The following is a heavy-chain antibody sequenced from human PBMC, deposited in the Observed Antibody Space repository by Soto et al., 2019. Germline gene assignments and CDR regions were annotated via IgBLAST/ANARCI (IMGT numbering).Heavy chain of an antibody. CDR1: GYTFTTYA. D-gene: IGHD6-19*01. CDR2: INVGIGDT. J-gene: IGHJ4*02. V-gene: IGHV1-3*01. Sequence: QVQLVQSGAEVKKPGAVVKLSCKTSGYTFTTYALHWMRQAPGQRLEWMGWINVGIGDTKYSQRFQGRITITRDTSASTAYMDLTGLRSEDTAVYYCARDGYSSGWRTIDYWGQGTLVTVSS. CDR3: ARDGYSSGWRTIDY.